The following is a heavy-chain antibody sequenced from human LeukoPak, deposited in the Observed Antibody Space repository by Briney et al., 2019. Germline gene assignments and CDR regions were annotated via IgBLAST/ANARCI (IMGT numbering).Heavy chain of an antibody. CDR3: AKDRSSTSYWYFDL. D-gene: IGHD2-2*01. J-gene: IGHJ2*01. CDR2: ISGSGGST. CDR1: GFTFSSYA. V-gene: IGHV3-23*01. Sequence: GGSLRLSCAASGFTFSSYAMSWVRQAPGRGLEWVSAISGSGGSTYYADSVKGRFTISRDNSKNTLYLQMNSLRAEDTALYYCAKDRSSTSYWYFDLWGRGTLVTVSS.